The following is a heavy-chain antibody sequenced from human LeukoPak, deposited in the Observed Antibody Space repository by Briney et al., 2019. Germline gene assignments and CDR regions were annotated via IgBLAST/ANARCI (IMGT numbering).Heavy chain of an antibody. J-gene: IGHJ4*02. CDR3: ARGSRGGSAAATDY. D-gene: IGHD6-13*01. CDR2: ISAYNGNT. V-gene: IGHV1-18*01. CDR1: GYTFTNYG. Sequence: GASVKVSCKASGYTFTNYGITWVRQAPGQGFEWMGWISAYNGNTNYEPELQDRVTMTTDTSTSTAYMELRSLRSDDTAVYYCARGSRGGSAAATDYWGQGTLVTVSS.